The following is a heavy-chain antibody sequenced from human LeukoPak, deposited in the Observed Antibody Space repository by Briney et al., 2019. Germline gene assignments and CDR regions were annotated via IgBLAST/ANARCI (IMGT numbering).Heavy chain of an antibody. J-gene: IGHJ2*01. D-gene: IGHD6-13*01. CDR3: ARQQLATGYFDL. CDR1: SDSISSYY. Sequence: PSETLSLTCTVSSDSISSYYWSWIRQPPGKGLEWIGYIYYSGSTYYNPSLKSRVTISVDTSKNQFSLKLSSVTAADTAVYYCARQQLATGYFDLWGRGTLVTVSS. V-gene: IGHV4-59*04. CDR2: IYYSGST.